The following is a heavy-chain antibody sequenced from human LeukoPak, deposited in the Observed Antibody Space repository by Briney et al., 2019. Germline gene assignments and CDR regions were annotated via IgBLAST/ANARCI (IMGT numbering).Heavy chain of an antibody. CDR2: ISYDGSNK. CDR3: ARAPTTVVQRGDYYYYGMDV. Sequence: GRSLRLSCAASGFTFSSYALHWVRQAPGKGLEWAAVISYDGSNKYYADSVKGRFTISRENSKNTLYLQMNSLRAVDTAVYYCARAPTTVVQRGDYYYYGMDVWGQGTTVTVSS. V-gene: IGHV3-30-3*01. D-gene: IGHD4-23*01. J-gene: IGHJ6*02. CDR1: GFTFSSYA.